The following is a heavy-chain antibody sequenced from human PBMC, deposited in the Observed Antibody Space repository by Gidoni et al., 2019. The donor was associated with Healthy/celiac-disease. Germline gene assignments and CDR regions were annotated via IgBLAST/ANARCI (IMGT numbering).Heavy chain of an antibody. V-gene: IGHV3-30*01. CDR2: ISYDGSNK. D-gene: IGHD3-9*01. CDR1: GFTFSSYA. J-gene: IGHJ5*02. CDR3: ARGGLNPGYGVDWFDP. Sequence: QVQLVASGGGVVQPGRSLRLSCAASGFTFSSYAMHWVRQAPGKGLEWVAVISYDGSNKYYADSVKGRFTISRDNSKNTLYLQMNSLRAEDTAVYYCARGGLNPGYGVDWFDPWGQGTLVTVSS.